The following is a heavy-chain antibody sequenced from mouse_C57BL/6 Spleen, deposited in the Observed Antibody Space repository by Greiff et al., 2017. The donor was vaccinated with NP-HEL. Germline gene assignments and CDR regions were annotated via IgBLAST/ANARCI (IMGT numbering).Heavy chain of an antibody. J-gene: IGHJ4*01. CDR2: IYPGDGDT. V-gene: IGHV1-80*01. CDR3: GADYAMDY. CDR1: GYAFSSYW. Sequence: VMLVESGAELVKPGASVKISCKASGYAFSSYWMNWVKQRPGKGLEWIGQIYPGDGDTNYNGKFKGKATLTADKSSSTAYMQLSSLTSEDSAVYFCGADYAMDYWGQGTSVTVSS.